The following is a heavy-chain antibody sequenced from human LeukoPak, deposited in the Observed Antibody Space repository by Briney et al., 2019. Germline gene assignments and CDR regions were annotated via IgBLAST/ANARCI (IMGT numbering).Heavy chain of an antibody. CDR3: ASDFLGYFDY. Sequence: GASVKVSCKASGYTFTSYGISWVSQAPRQGVEWMGGISDDNGNTSYAQKLQGRVTMTTDTSTSTAHMEPRSLRSDDTPVYYCASDFLGYFDYWGQGTLVTVSS. CDR1: GYTFTSYG. J-gene: IGHJ4*02. V-gene: IGHV1-18*01. D-gene: IGHD2/OR15-2a*01. CDR2: ISDDNGNT.